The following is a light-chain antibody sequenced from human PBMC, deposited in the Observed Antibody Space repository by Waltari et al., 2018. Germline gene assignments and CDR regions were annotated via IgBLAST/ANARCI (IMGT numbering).Light chain of an antibody. Sequence: QSVLTQPPSASGTPGQRVSISCSGSTSNIAINTVDRYRQLPGTAPKLLIYSNNQRPSGVPDRFSGSKSGTSDSLAISGLQSEDEADYYCAAWDDSLNGVVFGGGTKLTV. CDR3: AAWDDSLNGVV. CDR1: TSNIAINT. CDR2: SNN. J-gene: IGLJ2*01. V-gene: IGLV1-44*01.